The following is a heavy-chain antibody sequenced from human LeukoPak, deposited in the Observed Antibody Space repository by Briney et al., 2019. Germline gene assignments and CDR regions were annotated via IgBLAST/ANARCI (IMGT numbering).Heavy chain of an antibody. CDR3: ARPAGWDPPAD. CDR1: GYSFTSYW. Sequence: GESLKISCXSSGYSFTSYWVAWVRQMPGKGLELMGIIYPGDSDTRYSPSFQGQVTISADKSISTAYLQWSSLKASDTAMYYCARPAGWDPPADWGQGTLVTVSS. D-gene: IGHD6-19*01. CDR2: IYPGDSDT. J-gene: IGHJ4*02. V-gene: IGHV5-51*01.